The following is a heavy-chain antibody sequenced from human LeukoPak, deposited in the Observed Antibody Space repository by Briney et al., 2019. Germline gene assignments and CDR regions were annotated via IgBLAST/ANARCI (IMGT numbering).Heavy chain of an antibody. CDR3: AKALGFGELLYGIDY. CDR1: GFTFSSYA. V-gene: IGHV3-23*01. Sequence: PGGSLRLSCAASGFTFSSYAMSWVRQAPGKGLEWVSATSGSGGSTYYADSVKGRFTISRDNSKNTLYLQMNSLRAEDTAVYYCAKALGFGELLYGIDYWGQGTLVTVSS. D-gene: IGHD3-10*01. CDR2: TSGSGGST. J-gene: IGHJ4*02.